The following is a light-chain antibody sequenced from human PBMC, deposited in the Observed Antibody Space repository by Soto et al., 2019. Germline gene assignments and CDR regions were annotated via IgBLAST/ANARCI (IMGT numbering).Light chain of an antibody. V-gene: IGLV4-60*02. CDR3: ETWDSNTRV. CDR2: LEGSGSY. CDR1: SGHSSYI. Sequence: QLVLTQSSSASASLGSSVKLTCTLRSGHSSYIIAWHQQQPGKAPRYLMKLEGSGSYNKGSGVPDSFSGSSSGADRYLTISNLQFEDEANYYCETWDSNTRVFGGGTKLTVL. J-gene: IGLJ2*01.